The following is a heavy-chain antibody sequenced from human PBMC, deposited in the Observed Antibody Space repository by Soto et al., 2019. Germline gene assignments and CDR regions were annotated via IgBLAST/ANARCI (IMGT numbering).Heavy chain of an antibody. CDR3: AKHCGHNGSLIRY. CDR1: GGSISSYY. V-gene: IGHV4-39*01. CDR2: IYYSGST. D-gene: IGHD5-12*01. J-gene: IGHJ4*01. Sequence: SETLSLTCTVSGGSISSYYWGWIRQPPGKGLEWIGSIYYSGSTYYNPSLKSRVTISVDTSKNQFSLKLSSVTAADTAVYYCAKHCGHNGSLIRYWGQGTLVTVSS.